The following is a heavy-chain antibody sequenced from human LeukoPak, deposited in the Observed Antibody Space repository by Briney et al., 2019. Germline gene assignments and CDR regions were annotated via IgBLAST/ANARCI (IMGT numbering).Heavy chain of an antibody. D-gene: IGHD1-7*01. J-gene: IGHJ4*02. Sequence: GGSLRLSCAASGFTFDDYAMPWVRQAPGKGLEWVSGISWNSGSIGYADSVKGRFTISRDNAKNSLYLQMNSLRAEDTALYYCKLSKLGRSYYFDYWGQGTLVTVSS. V-gene: IGHV3-9*01. CDR3: KLSKLGRSYYFDY. CDR1: GFTFDDYA. CDR2: ISWNSGSI.